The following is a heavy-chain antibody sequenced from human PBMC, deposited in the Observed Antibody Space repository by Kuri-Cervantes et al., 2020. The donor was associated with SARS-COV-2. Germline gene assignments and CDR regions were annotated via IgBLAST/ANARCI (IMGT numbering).Heavy chain of an antibody. CDR1: GYSISSGYH. CDR2: IYYSGST. CDR3: ARGGYSSGWYQRTNFDY. J-gene: IGHJ4*02. Sequence: SETLSLTCTVSGYSISSGYHWGWIRQPPGKGLEWIGSIYYSGSTFYSPSLMSRVTISVDTSKNQFSLKLSSVTAADTAVYYCARGGYSSGWYQRTNFDYWGQGTLVTVSS. V-gene: IGHV4-38-2*02. D-gene: IGHD6-19*01.